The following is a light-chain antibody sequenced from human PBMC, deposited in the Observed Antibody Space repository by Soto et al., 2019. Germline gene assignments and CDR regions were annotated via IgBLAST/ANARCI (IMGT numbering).Light chain of an antibody. V-gene: IGKV3-20*01. CDR2: GAS. Sequence: ETMLTQSPDTLSLSPGGRATLSCRANQSVSSTSLAWYQQKPGQAPRLLIYGASSRATGIPDRFSGSGSGTDFTLTISRLEPEDFAVYFCQHYGGSPLRTFGQGTRVEIK. CDR1: QSVSSTS. J-gene: IGKJ1*01. CDR3: QHYGGSPLRT.